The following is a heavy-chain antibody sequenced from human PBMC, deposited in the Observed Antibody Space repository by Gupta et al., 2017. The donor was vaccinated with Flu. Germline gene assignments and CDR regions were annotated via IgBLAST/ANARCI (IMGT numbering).Heavy chain of an antibody. V-gene: IGHV4-4*02. Sequence: QVQLQESGPGLVKPSGTLSLTCAVSGGSISSRNWWSWVRQPPGQGLEWIGEIYHSGSTNYNPSLKSRVTISVDKSKNQFSLKLSSVTAADTAVYYCARTFRGVWFGESTHYSDYWGQGTLVTVSS. D-gene: IGHD3-10*01. J-gene: IGHJ4*02. CDR3: ARTFRGVWFGESTHYSDY. CDR2: IYHSGST. CDR1: GGSISSRNW.